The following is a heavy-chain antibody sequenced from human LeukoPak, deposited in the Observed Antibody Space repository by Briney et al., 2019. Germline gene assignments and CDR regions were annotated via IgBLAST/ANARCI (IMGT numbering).Heavy chain of an antibody. CDR2: VSRSGGTT. Sequence: GGSLRLSCVASGFTFSGYVMSWVRRVPGKGLEWVSTVSRSGGTTYYADSVKGRFSISRDNSKNTLYLQMNSLRAEDTAVYYCAKDWQDYWGQGTLVTVSS. CDR3: AKDWQDY. CDR1: GFTFSGYV. J-gene: IGHJ4*02. V-gene: IGHV3-23*01.